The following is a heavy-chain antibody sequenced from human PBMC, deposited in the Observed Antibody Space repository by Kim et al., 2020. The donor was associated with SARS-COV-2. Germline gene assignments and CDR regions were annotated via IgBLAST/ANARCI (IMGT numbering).Heavy chain of an antibody. D-gene: IGHD5-18*01. J-gene: IGHJ4*02. Sequence: GESLKISCKGSGYSFTSYWIAWVRQMPGKGLEWMGIIYPGDSDITYSPSFQGQVTISADKSITSAYLQWSSLKASDTAMYYCARRRGYSYGPFDYWGQGTLVTVSS. V-gene: IGHV5-51*01. CDR3: ARRRGYSYGPFDY. CDR2: IYPGDSDI. CDR1: GYSFTSYW.